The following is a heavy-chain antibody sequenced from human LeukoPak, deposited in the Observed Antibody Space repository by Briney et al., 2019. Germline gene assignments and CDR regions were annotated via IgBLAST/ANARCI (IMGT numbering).Heavy chain of an antibody. V-gene: IGHV3-23*01. CDR1: GFTFSSYG. Sequence: GGSLRLSCAASGFTFSSYGMSWVRQAPGKGLEWVSAISGSGGSTYYADSVKGRFTISRDNSKNTLYLQMNSLRAEDTAVYYCAKDHRVVVTAIRYDYWGQGTLVTVSS. CDR3: AKDHRVVVTAIRYDY. D-gene: IGHD2-21*02. J-gene: IGHJ4*02. CDR2: ISGSGGST.